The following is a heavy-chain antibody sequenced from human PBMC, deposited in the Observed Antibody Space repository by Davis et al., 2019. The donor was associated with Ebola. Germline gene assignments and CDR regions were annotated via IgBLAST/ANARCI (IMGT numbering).Heavy chain of an antibody. CDR1: GGSVTSGRYY. J-gene: IGHJ4*02. CDR2: IHYHGSP. Sequence: MPSETLSLTCTVSGGSVTSGRYYWTWIRQPPGGGLEWIGYIHYHGSPNYNPSLKSRVTVSVQTSKNQFSLNLNSVTAADTAVYYCARAGGQGGGTLRFWGQGTRVTVSS. CDR3: ARAGGQGGGTLRF. V-gene: IGHV4-61*01. D-gene: IGHD5-12*01.